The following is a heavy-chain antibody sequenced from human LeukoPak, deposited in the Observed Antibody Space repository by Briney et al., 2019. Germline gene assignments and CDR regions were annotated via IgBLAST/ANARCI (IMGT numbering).Heavy chain of an antibody. CDR1: GFTFSSYG. V-gene: IGHV3-33*01. Sequence: GGSLRLSCAASGFTFSSYGMHWVRQAPGKGLEWVAVIWYDGSNKYYADSVKGRFTISRDNSKNTLYLQMNSLRAEDTAVYYCARGSLGPVAYFDYWGQGTLVTVSS. CDR3: ARGSLGPVAYFDY. CDR2: IWYDGSNK. D-gene: IGHD3-16*01. J-gene: IGHJ4*02.